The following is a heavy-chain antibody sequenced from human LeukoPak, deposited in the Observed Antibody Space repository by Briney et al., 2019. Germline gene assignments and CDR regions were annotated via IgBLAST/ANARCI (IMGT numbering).Heavy chain of an antibody. CDR2: ISYDGSNK. CDR1: GFTFSSYA. J-gene: IGHJ4*02. CDR3: AKDPGGGYYF. D-gene: IGHD3-22*01. Sequence: PGGSLRLSCAASGFTFSSYAMHWVRQAPGKGLEWVAVISYDGSNKYYADSVKGRFTISRDNSKNTLYLQMNSLRAEDTAVYYCAKDPGGGYYFWGQGTLVTVSS. V-gene: IGHV3-30-3*01.